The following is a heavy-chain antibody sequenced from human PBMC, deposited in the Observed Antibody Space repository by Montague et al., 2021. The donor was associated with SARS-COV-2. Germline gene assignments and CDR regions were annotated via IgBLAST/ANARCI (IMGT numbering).Heavy chain of an antibody. CDR2: VYYNGNT. D-gene: IGHD3-10*01. V-gene: IGHV4-39*01. CDR1: GGSHFSSSYY. CDR3: VRPGGSESHWFDR. J-gene: IGHJ5*02. Sequence: SETLSLTCTVYGGSHFSSSYYWGWIRQRPGKGLEWTGSVYYNGNTNYNPSLKSRVTISLDTSENQMYLNQDSVTAADTAVYYCVRPGGSESHWFDRWGQGTLVTVSS.